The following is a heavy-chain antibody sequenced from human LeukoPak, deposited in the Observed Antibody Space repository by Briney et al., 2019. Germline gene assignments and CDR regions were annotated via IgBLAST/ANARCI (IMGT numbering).Heavy chain of an antibody. D-gene: IGHD1-26*01. V-gene: IGHV3-43D*03. CDR1: GFTFDDYA. Sequence: PGGSLTLSCAVSGFTFDDYAMHWVGQAAGKGLDWVSLISWDGGSTYYADSVKGRFTISRDNSKNSLYLQMNSLRAEDTALYYWTKGKLPNYDMDVWGKGTTVTVSS. CDR3: TKGKLPNYDMDV. J-gene: IGHJ6*03. CDR2: ISWDGGST.